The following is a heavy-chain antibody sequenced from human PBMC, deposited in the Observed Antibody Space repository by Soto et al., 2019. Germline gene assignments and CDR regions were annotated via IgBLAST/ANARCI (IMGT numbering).Heavy chain of an antibody. CDR2: ISQTGST. D-gene: IGHD3-9*01. J-gene: IGHJ4*02. CDR1: GGSVTDGHW. Sequence: QVQLQESGPGLVKPSGTLSLTCAVSGGSVTDGHWWTWVRQPPGQGLEWIGDISQTGSTKYNPSLKSRVTISVDKSKNQFSLTLSSVTAADTALYYCARGSWLVITPYFDYWGQGTLVTVSS. CDR3: ARGSWLVITPYFDY. V-gene: IGHV4-4*02.